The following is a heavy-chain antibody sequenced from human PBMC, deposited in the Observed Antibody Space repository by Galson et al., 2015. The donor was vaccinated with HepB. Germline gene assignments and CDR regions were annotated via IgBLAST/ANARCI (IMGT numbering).Heavy chain of an antibody. CDR3: AKPVEAAGTGDY. CDR2: IRYDGSNK. V-gene: IGHV3-30*02. CDR1: GFTFSSYG. Sequence: SLRLSCAASGFTFSSYGMHWVRQAPGKGLEWVAFIRYDGSNKYYADSVKGRFTISRDNSKNTLYLQMNSLRAEDTAVYYCAKPVEAAGTGDYWGQGTLVTVSS. D-gene: IGHD6-13*01. J-gene: IGHJ4*02.